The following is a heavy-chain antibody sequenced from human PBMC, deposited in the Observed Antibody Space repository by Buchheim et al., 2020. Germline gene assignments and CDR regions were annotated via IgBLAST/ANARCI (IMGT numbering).Heavy chain of an antibody. CDR3: ARVSRGGSLGY. Sequence: EVQLVESGGGLVQPGGSLSVSCAASGVTFEPYEMNRVRQAPGKGLEWGSYIGSGGSAKYYADSVKGRFTVSRDNAKNSLYLQMNSLRAEDTAVYYCARVSRGGSLGYWGQGTL. CDR2: IGSGGSAK. CDR1: GVTFEPYE. D-gene: IGHD2-15*01. J-gene: IGHJ4*02. V-gene: IGHV3-48*03.